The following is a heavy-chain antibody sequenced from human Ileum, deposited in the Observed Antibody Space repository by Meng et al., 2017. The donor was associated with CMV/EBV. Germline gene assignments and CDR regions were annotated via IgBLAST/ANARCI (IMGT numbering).Heavy chain of an antibody. Sequence: SETLSLTCGVSDGSFSDYYWTWIRQSPGRGLEWIGYSGSTDYNASLKSRVTISVDRSKNQFSLKLNSVTAADTAVYYCARVRPLTGSYYFYGMDVWGQGTTVTVSS. V-gene: IGHV4-59*01. CDR2: SGST. D-gene: IGHD3-10*01. J-gene: IGHJ6*02. CDR1: DGSFSDYY. CDR3: ARVRPLTGSYYFYGMDV.